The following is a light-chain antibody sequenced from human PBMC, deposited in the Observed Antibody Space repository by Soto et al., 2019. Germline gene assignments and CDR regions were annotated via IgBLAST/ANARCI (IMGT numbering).Light chain of an antibody. CDR2: EDN. J-gene: IGLJ3*02. CDR3: QAWDSNTAV. Sequence: SSELAQPPSVSVSPGQTASITCSGNKLGDKYACWYQQKPGQSPVLVIYEDNTRPSGIPERFSGSNSGNTATLTISGTQATDEADYYCQAWDSNTAVFGGGTKLTVL. V-gene: IGLV3-1*01. CDR1: KLGDKY.